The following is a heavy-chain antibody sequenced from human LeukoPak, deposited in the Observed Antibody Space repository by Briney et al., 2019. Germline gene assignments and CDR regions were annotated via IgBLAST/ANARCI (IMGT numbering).Heavy chain of an antibody. Sequence: GGSLRLSCAASGFTFSGSAMHWVRQASGKGLEWAGRIRRKANSYATAYAASVKGRFTISRDASKNTAYLQMNSLKTEDTAVYYCTRDLTDYWGQGTLVTVSS. CDR1: GFTFSGSA. J-gene: IGHJ4*02. CDR3: TRDLTDY. V-gene: IGHV3-73*01. CDR2: IRRKANSYAT.